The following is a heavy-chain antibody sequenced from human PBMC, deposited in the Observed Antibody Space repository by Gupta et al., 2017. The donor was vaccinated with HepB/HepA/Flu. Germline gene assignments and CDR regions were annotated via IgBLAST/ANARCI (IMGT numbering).Heavy chain of an antibody. D-gene: IGHD3-22*01. J-gene: IGHJ4*02. CDR2: IIPSVEMT. Sequence: QFHLLQPGTEMKKPGSPVNVSFQTYAGTLKSYAIHWVRQAPGQGFEWMGRIIPSVEMTDYGEKFQGRVTFAADSSTNTAYMGLSGLKSEDSAVYYCASQDYYEGGGFDYWGQGTLITVAS. V-gene: IGHV1-69*04. CDR3: ASQDYYEGGGFDY. CDR1: AGTLKSYA.